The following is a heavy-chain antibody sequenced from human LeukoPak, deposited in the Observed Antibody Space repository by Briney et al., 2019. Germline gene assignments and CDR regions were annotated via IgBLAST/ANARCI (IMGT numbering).Heavy chain of an antibody. D-gene: IGHD3-10*01. CDR2: IYPGDSET. CDR1: GNSFTNYW. V-gene: IGHV5-51*01. J-gene: IGHJ1*01. Sequence: GESLKISCKGSGNSFTNYWIAWVRQMPGGGLEWMGIIYPGDSETVYSPTFQGQVTISADRSMDTAYLQWSSLRASDSAMYYCARVRAPLLWWGETVHQWGQGTLVTVSS. CDR3: ARVRAPLLWWGETVHQ.